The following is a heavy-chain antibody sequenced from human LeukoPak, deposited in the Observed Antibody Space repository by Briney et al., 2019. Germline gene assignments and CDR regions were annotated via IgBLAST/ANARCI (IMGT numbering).Heavy chain of an antibody. V-gene: IGHV3-48*01. Sequence: GGSLRLSCAASGFTFSSYSMNWVRQAPGRGLEWVSYISSSSSSTIYYADSVKGRFTISRDNAKNSLYLQMNSLRAEDTAVYYCARDLGRFLEWSSDVDYWGQGTLVTVSS. CDR1: GFTFSSYS. D-gene: IGHD3-3*01. J-gene: IGHJ4*02. CDR2: ISSSSSSTI. CDR3: ARDLGRFLEWSSDVDY.